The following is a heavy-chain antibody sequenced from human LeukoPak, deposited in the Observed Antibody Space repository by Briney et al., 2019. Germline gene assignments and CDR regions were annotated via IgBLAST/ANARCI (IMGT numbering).Heavy chain of an antibody. D-gene: IGHD6-13*01. CDR1: GFTFSSYD. CDR3: ATPLLAAAGGALQH. Sequence: GGSLRLSCAASGFTFSSYDMHWVRQAPGKELEWVAFIRYDGSNKYYADSVKGRFTISRDNSKNTLYLQMNSLRAEDTAVYYCATPLLAAAGGALQHWGQGTLVTVSS. J-gene: IGHJ1*01. V-gene: IGHV3-30*02. CDR2: IRYDGSNK.